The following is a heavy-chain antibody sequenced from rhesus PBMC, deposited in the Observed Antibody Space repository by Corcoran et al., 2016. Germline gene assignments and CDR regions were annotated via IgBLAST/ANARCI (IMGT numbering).Heavy chain of an antibody. CDR3: ARTYYNIWTAYLDY. V-gene: IGHV4-80*01. J-gene: IGHJ4*01. CDR1: GGSFSSYW. D-gene: IGHD3-3*01. Sequence: QVQLQESGPGLVKPSETLSLTCAVSGGSFSSYWWSWIRHPPVKGLEWIGEINGNSGSTNYNPSLKIRFTISKDASKNQYSLRLRSVTAAETAVYYCARTYYNIWTAYLDYWGQGVLVTVSS. CDR2: INGNSGST.